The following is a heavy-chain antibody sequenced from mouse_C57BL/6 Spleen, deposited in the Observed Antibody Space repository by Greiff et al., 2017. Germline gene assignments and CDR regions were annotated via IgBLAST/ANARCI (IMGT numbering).Heavy chain of an antibody. J-gene: IGHJ2*01. CDR1: GYTFTDYY. CDR3: AGGCYDGSSQALCFDY. CDR2: INPNNGGT. D-gene: IGHD1-1*01. V-gene: IGHV1-26*01. Sequence: VQLQQSGPELVKPGASVKISCKASGYTFTDYYMNWVKQSPGQSLEWIGDINPNNGGTNYNQKFKGKATLTVDKSSSTAYMELRSLTSEDSAVYYCAGGCYDGSSQALCFDYWGQGTTLTVST.